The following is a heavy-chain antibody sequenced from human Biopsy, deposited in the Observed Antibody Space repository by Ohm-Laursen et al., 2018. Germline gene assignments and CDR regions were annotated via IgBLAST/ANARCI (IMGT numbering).Heavy chain of an antibody. CDR1: GGDINNYY. D-gene: IGHD3-22*01. J-gene: IGHJ3*01. Sequence: TLSLTCNVSGGDINNYYWSWIRQPAGKGLEWIGRIYPGGSTNYNPSLKSRVTMSVDTSKMQLSLRLRSVTAADTAMYYCASVVLGPTNDAFGLWGQGTMVVVSS. CDR3: ASVVLGPTNDAFGL. V-gene: IGHV4-4*07. CDR2: IYPGGST.